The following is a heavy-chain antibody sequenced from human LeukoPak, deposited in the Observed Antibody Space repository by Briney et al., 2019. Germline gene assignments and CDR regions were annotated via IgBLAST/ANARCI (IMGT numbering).Heavy chain of an antibody. CDR1: GYTFTGYY. CDR3: ASRSTDFYDILTGLPTGY. D-gene: IGHD3-9*01. Sequence: ASVNVSCKASGYTFTGYYMHWVRQAPGQGLEWMGWINPNRGGTNYAQKCQGRVTMTRDTSISTAYMELSRLRSDDTAVYYCASRSTDFYDILTGLPTGYWGQGTLVTVSS. CDR2: INPNRGGT. V-gene: IGHV1-2*02. J-gene: IGHJ4*02.